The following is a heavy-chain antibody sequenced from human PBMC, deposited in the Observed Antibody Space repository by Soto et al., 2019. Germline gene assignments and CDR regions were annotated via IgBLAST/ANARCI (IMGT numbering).Heavy chain of an antibody. J-gene: IGHJ6*02. CDR2: INPNSGGP. Sequence: QMQLVQSGAEVKKSGASVKVSCKTSGYTFTGYYLHWVRQAPGQGLEWMGWINPNSGGPTYAQKFRGRVSMTRDTSISTAYMELSSLRSDDTAIYYCARGGSSAWPYYYGMDVWGQGTTVTVSS. D-gene: IGHD6-19*01. V-gene: IGHV1-2*02. CDR3: ARGGSSAWPYYYGMDV. CDR1: GYTFTGYY.